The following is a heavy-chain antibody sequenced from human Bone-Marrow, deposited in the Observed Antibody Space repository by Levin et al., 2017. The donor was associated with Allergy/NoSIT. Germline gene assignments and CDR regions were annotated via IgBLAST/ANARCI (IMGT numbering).Heavy chain of an antibody. V-gene: IGHV3-23*01. CDR3: ASSPGIDY. Sequence: ASVKVSCAASGFTFSSYAMSWVRQAPGKGLEWVSAISGSGGSTYYADSVKGRFTISRDNSKNTLYLQMNSLRAEDTAVYYCASSPGIDYWGQGTLVTVSS. J-gene: IGHJ4*02. CDR1: GFTFSSYA. CDR2: ISGSGGST. D-gene: IGHD6-6*01.